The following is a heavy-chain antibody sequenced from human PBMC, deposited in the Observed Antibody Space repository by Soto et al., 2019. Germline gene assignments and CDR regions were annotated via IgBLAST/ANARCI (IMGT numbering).Heavy chain of an antibody. CDR2: IYHSGST. V-gene: IGHV4-38-2*02. CDR1: GYSISSGYY. J-gene: IGHJ5*02. CDR3: ARDGGYYDSSGYYYEDWFDP. D-gene: IGHD3-22*01. Sequence: SETLSLTCAVSGYSISSGYYWGWIRQPPGKGLERIGSIYHSGSTYYNPSLKSRVTISVDTSKNQFSLKLSSVTAADTAVYYCARDGGYYDSSGYYYEDWFDPWGQGTLVPVSS.